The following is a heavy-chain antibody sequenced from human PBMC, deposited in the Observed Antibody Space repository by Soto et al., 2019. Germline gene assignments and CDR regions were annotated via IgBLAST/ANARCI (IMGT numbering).Heavy chain of an antibody. Sequence: QVQLVESGGGLVKPGGSLRLSCATSGFTFSDYYMSWIRQAPGKGLEWVSYIGTRGNTKYYADSVRGRFTISRDNAKNSWYLQMNSLRADDRAVYYCARDGTEYYGEYYDYWGQGIPVTVSS. V-gene: IGHV3-11*01. CDR1: GFTFSDYY. CDR2: IGTRGNTK. J-gene: IGHJ4*02. CDR3: ARDGTEYYGEYYDY. D-gene: IGHD4-17*01.